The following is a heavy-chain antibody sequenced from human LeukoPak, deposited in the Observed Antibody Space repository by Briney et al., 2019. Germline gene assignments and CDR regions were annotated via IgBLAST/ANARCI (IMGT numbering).Heavy chain of an antibody. D-gene: IGHD1-26*01. J-gene: IGHJ4*02. Sequence: SETLSLTCTVSGGSISSYYWSWIRQPAGKGVEWIGRIYTSGSANYNPSLKSRVTMSVDTSKNQFSLKLSSVTAADTAVYYCARDRVSGTIDYWGQGTLVTVSS. CDR1: GGSISSYY. CDR3: ARDRVSGTIDY. CDR2: IYTSGSA. V-gene: IGHV4-4*07.